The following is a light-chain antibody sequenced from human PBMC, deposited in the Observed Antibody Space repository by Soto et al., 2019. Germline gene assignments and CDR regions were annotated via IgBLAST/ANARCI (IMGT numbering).Light chain of an antibody. V-gene: IGLV2-18*02. CDR2: EAS. CDR1: SSDGGSYNR. J-gene: IGLJ2*01. Sequence: QSALTQPPSVSESPGQSVTISCTGTSSDGGSYNRVSWYQQAPGTAPKLIIYEASNRPSGVPDRFSGSKSGNTASLTISGLQAEDEADYYCSSYTASSTLFGGGTKLTVL. CDR3: SSYTASSTL.